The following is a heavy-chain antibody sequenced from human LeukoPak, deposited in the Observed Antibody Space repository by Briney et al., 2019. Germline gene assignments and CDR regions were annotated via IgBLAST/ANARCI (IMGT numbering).Heavy chain of an antibody. D-gene: IGHD1-26*01. Sequence: SVKVSCKASGGTFSNYAISWVRQAPGQGLEWMGGIIPMFGAANYAQKFQGRVTITADESTNTAYMELSSLRSEDTAVFYCARGVGGGFVGYYFDYWGQGTLVTVSS. V-gene: IGHV1-69*13. J-gene: IGHJ4*02. CDR2: IIPMFGAA. CDR1: GGTFSNYA. CDR3: ARGVGGGFVGYYFDY.